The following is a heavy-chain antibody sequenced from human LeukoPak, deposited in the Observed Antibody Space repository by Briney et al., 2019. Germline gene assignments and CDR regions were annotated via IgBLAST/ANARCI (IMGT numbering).Heavy chain of an antibody. Sequence: GGSLRLSCAAPGFSFNNNGLSWVRQAPGKGLEWVSSISGSGGSTAYADSVKGRFTFSRDNSKNTMFLQMNSLRVEDTAVYYCATRVGLTRSWYFDLWGRGTLVTVSS. J-gene: IGHJ2*01. CDR2: ISGSGGST. V-gene: IGHV3-23*01. CDR3: ATRVGLTRSWYFDL. CDR1: GFSFNNNG.